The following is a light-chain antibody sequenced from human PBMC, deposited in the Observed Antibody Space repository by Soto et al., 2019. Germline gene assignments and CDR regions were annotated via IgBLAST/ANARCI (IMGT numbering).Light chain of an antibody. CDR3: QHYDSYSGT. CDR2: RAS. CDR1: QTISSW. V-gene: IGKV1-5*03. J-gene: IGKJ3*01. Sequence: DIQMTQSPSTLSASVGDRVTITCRASQTISSWLAWYQQKPGKAPKLLIYRASSLESGVPSRFSGSGSVAEFTLTISSLPPDDFATYYCQHYDSYSGTFGPGTEVDIK.